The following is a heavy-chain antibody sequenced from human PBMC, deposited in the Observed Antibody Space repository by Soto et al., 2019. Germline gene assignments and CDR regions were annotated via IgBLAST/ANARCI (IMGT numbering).Heavy chain of an antibody. V-gene: IGHV3-33*01. J-gene: IGHJ4*02. CDR2: IWYDGSNK. CDR3: ARDGEIVGAQDFDY. D-gene: IGHD1-26*01. Sequence: QVQLVESGGGVVQPGRSLRLSCAASGFTFSSYGMHWVRQAPGKGLEWVAVIWYDGSNKYYADSVKGRFTISRDNSKNTLYLQMNSLRAEDTAVYYCARDGEIVGAQDFDYWGQGTLVTVSS. CDR1: GFTFSSYG.